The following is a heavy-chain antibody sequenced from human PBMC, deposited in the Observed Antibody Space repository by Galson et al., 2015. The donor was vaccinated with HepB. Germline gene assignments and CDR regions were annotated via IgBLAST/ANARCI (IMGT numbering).Heavy chain of an antibody. Sequence: SLRLSCAASGFTFSSYSMNWVRQAPGKGLEWVSSISSSSSYIYYADSVKGRFTISRDNAKNSLYLQMNSLRAEDTAVYYCALTGYDSSGYYYWGQGTLVTVSS. CDR1: GFTFSSYS. D-gene: IGHD3-22*01. CDR2: ISSSSSYI. V-gene: IGHV3-21*01. CDR3: ALTGYDSSGYYY. J-gene: IGHJ4*02.